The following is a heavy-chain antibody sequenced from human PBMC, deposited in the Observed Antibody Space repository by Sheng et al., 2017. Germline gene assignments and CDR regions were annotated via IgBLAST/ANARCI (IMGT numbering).Heavy chain of an antibody. V-gene: IGHV1-46*01. CDR2: INPSGGST. CDR3: AREYCSGGSCYQLGFDP. J-gene: IGHJ5*02. D-gene: IGHD2-15*01. CDR1: RYTFTSYY. Sequence: QVQLVQSGAEVKKPGASVKVSCKASRYTFTSYYIHWVRQAPGQGLEWMGIINPSGGSTSYAQKFQGRVTMTRDTSTSTVYMELNSLRSEDTAVYYCAREYCSGGSCYQLGFDPWGQGNPGHRLL.